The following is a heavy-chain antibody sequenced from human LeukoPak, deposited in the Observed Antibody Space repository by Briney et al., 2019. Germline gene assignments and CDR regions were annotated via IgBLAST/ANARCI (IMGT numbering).Heavy chain of an antibody. D-gene: IGHD3-10*01. CDR3: ARVVDGSGPRATYYYYGMDV. CDR1: GFTFSSYS. Sequence: GRSLRLSCAVSGFTFSSYSMNWVRQAPGKGLEWVSSISSSSSYIYYADSVKGRFTISRDNAKNSLYLQMNSLRAEDTAVYYCARVVDGSGPRATYYYYGMDVWGQGTTVTVSS. CDR2: ISSSSSYI. J-gene: IGHJ6*02. V-gene: IGHV3-21*01.